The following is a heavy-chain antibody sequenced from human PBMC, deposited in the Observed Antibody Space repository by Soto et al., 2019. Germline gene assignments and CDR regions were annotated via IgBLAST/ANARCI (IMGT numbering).Heavy chain of an antibody. CDR2: VYYSGAT. V-gene: IGHV4-31*03. D-gene: IGHD3-16*01. CDR1: GDSMATGGHY. J-gene: IGHJ4*02. CDR3: ARDKDLQPTVWGF. Sequence: SETLSLTCTVSGDSMATGGHYYNWIRQVPGKGLEWIGYVYYSGATHYTPSLRARATISRDTSKNQCSLILISVTAAGTALYYCARDKDLQPTVWGFWGQGIQVTVSS.